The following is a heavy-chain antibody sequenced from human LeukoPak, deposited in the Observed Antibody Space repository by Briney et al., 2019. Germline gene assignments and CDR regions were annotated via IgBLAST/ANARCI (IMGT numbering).Heavy chain of an antibody. Sequence: ASVKVSCKASGYTFTGYYMHWVRQAPGQGLEWMGWINPNSGGTNYAQKFQGRVTMTRDTSISTVYMELSRLRSDDTAVYYCARAGLLLSDAFDIWGQGTMVTVSS. CDR3: ARAGLLLSDAFDI. CDR1: GYTFTGYY. CDR2: INPNSGGT. V-gene: IGHV1-2*02. J-gene: IGHJ3*02. D-gene: IGHD1-26*01.